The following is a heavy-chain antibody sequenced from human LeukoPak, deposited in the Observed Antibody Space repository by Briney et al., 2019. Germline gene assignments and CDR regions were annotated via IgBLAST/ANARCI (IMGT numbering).Heavy chain of an antibody. J-gene: IGHJ4*02. V-gene: IGHV1-18*01. CDR1: GYTFTSYG. CDR3: ARGGAYYDSSGYSDY. CDR2: ISAYNGNT. D-gene: IGHD3-22*01. Sequence: ASVKVSCTASGYTFTSYGISWVRQAPGQGLEWMGWISAYNGNTNYAQKLQGRVTMTTDTSTSTAYMELRSLRSDDTAVYYCARGGAYYDSSGYSDYWGQGTLVTVSS.